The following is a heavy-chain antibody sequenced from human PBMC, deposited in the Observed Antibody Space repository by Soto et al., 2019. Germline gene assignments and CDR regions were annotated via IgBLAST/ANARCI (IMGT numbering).Heavy chain of an antibody. CDR2: IIPIFGTA. V-gene: IGHV1-69*12. CDR1: GGTFSSYA. D-gene: IGHD6-19*01. CDR3: ARGYSSGWRFDY. Sequence: QVQLVQSGAEVKKPGSSVKVSCKASGGTFSSYAISWVRQAPGQGLEWMGGIIPIFGTANYAQKFQGRVTINAHESTSTASMELSSLRSEDTAVYYCARGYSSGWRFDYWGQGTLVTVSS. J-gene: IGHJ4*02.